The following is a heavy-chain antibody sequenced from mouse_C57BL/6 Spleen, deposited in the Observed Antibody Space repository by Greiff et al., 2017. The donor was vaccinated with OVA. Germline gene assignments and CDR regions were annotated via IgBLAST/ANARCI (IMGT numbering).Heavy chain of an antibody. D-gene: IGHD4-1*01. Sequence: QVQLQQSGPELVKPGASVKISCKASGYAFSSSWMNWVKQRPGKGLEWIGRIYPGDGDTNYNGKFKGKATLTADNSSSTAYMQLSSLTSEDSAVYFCARWDVAMDYWGQGTSVTVSS. J-gene: IGHJ4*01. CDR2: IYPGDGDT. V-gene: IGHV1-82*01. CDR3: ARWDVAMDY. CDR1: GYAFSSSW.